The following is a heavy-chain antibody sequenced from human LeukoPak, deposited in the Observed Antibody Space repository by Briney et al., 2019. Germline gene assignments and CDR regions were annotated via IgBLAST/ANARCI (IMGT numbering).Heavy chain of an antibody. CDR3: ARDLAVGATIAFDI. CDR1: GFTFSSYD. CDR2: IGTAGDT. Sequence: GGSLRLSCAASGFTFSSYDMHWVRQVTGKGLEWVSAIGTAGDTYYPGSVKGRFTISRENAKNSLYLQMNSLRAGDTAVYYCARDLAVGATIAFDIWGQGTMVTVSS. V-gene: IGHV3-13*01. J-gene: IGHJ3*02. D-gene: IGHD1-26*01.